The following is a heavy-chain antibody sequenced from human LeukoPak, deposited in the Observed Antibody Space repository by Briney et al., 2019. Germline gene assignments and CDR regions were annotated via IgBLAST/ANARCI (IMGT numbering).Heavy chain of an antibody. D-gene: IGHD2-2*01. Sequence: GGSLRLSCAASGFTFSSYAMHWVRQAPGKGLEWVAVIWYDGSNKYYADSVKGRFTISRDNSKNTLYPQMNSLRAEDTAVYYCAREGPRRVYCSSTSCHGGSFDYWGQGTLVTVSS. CDR2: IWYDGSNK. J-gene: IGHJ4*02. CDR1: GFTFSSYA. V-gene: IGHV3-33*08. CDR3: AREGPRRVYCSSTSCHGGSFDY.